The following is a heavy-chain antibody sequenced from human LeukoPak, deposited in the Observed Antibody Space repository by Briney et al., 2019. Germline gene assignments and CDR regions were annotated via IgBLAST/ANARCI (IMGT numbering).Heavy chain of an antibody. V-gene: IGHV1-69*04. J-gene: IGHJ4*02. D-gene: IGHD3-22*01. CDR3: ASKGDSSGYKY. Sequence: SVKVSCKASGGTFSSYAISWVRQAPGQGLEWMGRIIPILGIANYAQRFQGRVTITADKSTSTAYMELSSLRSEDTAVYYCASKGDSSGYKYWGQGTLVTVSS. CDR2: IIPILGIA. CDR1: GGTFSSYA.